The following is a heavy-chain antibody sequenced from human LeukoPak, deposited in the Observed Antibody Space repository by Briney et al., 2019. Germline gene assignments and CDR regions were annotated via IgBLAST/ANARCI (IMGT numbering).Heavy chain of an antibody. V-gene: IGHV3-48*03. Sequence: PGGSLRLSCAASGFTFSSYETNWVRQAPGKGLEWVSYISSSGSTIYYADSVKGRFTISRDNAKNSLYLQMNSLRAEDTAVYYCARYGSGYDFDYWGQGTLVTVSS. J-gene: IGHJ4*02. D-gene: IGHD5-12*01. CDR1: GFTFSSYE. CDR3: ARYGSGYDFDY. CDR2: ISSSGSTI.